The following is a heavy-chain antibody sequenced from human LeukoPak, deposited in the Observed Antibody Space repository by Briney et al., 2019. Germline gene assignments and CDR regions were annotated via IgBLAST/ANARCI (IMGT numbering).Heavy chain of an antibody. CDR2: ISGSGGST. CDR3: ATFLIGAAMERGLDY. Sequence: PGGSLRLSCAASGFTFSSYAMSWVRQAPGKGLEWASAISGSGGSTYYADSVKGRFTISRDNSKNTLYLQMNSLRAEDTAVYYCATFLIGAAMERGLDYWGQGTLVTVSS. CDR1: GFTFSSYA. V-gene: IGHV3-23*01. D-gene: IGHD5-18*01. J-gene: IGHJ4*02.